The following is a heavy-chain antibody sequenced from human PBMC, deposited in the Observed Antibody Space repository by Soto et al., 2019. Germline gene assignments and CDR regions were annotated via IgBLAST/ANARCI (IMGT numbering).Heavy chain of an antibody. J-gene: IGHJ3*02. CDR3: SKGVTLVHDAFDM. CDR1: ESIFRGYG. CDR2: IRFDGSNK. Sequence: GGSLRLSCAAPESIFRGYGMHWVRQAPGKGLEWVAVIRFDGSNKNYADSVKGRFTISRDNSKTMLYLQMNSLRAEDTAVYYCSKGVTLVHDAFDMWGQGTMVTLSS. D-gene: IGHD3-10*01. V-gene: IGHV3-30*02.